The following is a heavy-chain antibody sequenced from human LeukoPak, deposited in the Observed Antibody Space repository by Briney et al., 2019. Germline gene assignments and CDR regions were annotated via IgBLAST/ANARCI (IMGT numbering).Heavy chain of an antibody. V-gene: IGHV4-34*01. CDR1: GGSFSGYY. J-gene: IGHJ5*02. CDR3: ARGRYYDILTGHAANWFDP. D-gene: IGHD3-9*01. Sequence: SETLSLTCAVYGGSFSGYYWSWIRQPPGKGLEWIGEINHSGSTSYNPSLKSRVTISVDTSKNQFSLKLSSVTAADTAVYYCARGRYYDILTGHAANWFDPWGQGILVTVSS. CDR2: INHSGST.